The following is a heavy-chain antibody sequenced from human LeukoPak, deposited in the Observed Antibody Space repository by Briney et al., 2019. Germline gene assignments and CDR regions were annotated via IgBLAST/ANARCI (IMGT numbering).Heavy chain of an antibody. CDR2: INHSGST. J-gene: IGHJ4*02. Sequence: SETLSLTCAVSGGSFSGYYWSWVRQPPGKGLEWIGEINHSGSTNYNPSLKSRVTISVDTSKNQFSLRLSSVTAADTAVYYCARGRQPARLDYWGQGTLVTVSS. CDR3: ARGRQPARLDY. D-gene: IGHD6-13*01. CDR1: GGSFSGYY. V-gene: IGHV4-34*01.